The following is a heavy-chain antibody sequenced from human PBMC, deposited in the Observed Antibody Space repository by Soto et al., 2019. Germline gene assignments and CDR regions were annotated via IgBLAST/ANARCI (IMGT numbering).Heavy chain of an antibody. Sequence: PGGSLRLSCAASGFTFSSYAMSWVRQAPGKGLEWVSAISGSGGSTYYADSVKGRFTISRDNSKNTLYLQMNSLRAEDTAAYYCAKDLGYCSGGSCYSHPLGMDVWGQGTTVTVSS. J-gene: IGHJ6*02. D-gene: IGHD2-15*01. V-gene: IGHV3-23*01. CDR3: AKDLGYCSGGSCYSHPLGMDV. CDR1: GFTFSSYA. CDR2: ISGSGGST.